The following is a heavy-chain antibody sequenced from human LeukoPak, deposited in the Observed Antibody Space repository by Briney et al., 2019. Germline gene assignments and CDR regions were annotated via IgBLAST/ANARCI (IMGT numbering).Heavy chain of an antibody. CDR2: INPNSGGT. D-gene: IGHD5-12*01. CDR3: ATLPPPGTPTSTYGMDV. Sequence: ASVKVSCKASGYTFTGYYIHWARQAPGQGLAWMGWINPNSGGTNYAQKFQGRVTMTRDTSISIVYMELSRLRSDDTAIYYCATLPPPGTPTSTYGMDVWGQGTTVTVSS. V-gene: IGHV1-2*02. J-gene: IGHJ6*02. CDR1: GYTFTGYY.